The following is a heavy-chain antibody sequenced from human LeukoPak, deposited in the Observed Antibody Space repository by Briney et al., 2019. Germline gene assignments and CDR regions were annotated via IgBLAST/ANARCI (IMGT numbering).Heavy chain of an antibody. CDR2: IYYSGST. Sequence: PSETLSLTCAVSGYSISSNNWWGWIRQPPGKGLEWIGYIYYSGSTFYNPSLKSRVTMSLDTSKNQFSLKLSSVTAAGTAVYYCASEPYGSGSFLGAFDIWGQGTMVTVSS. CDR3: ASEPYGSGSFLGAFDI. CDR1: GYSISSNNW. D-gene: IGHD3-10*01. J-gene: IGHJ3*02. V-gene: IGHV4-28*03.